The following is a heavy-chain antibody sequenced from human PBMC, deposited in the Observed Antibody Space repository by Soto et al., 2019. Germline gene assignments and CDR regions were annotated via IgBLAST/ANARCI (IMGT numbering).Heavy chain of an antibody. J-gene: IGHJ4*02. D-gene: IGHD3-22*01. Sequence: SVKVSCKASGGTFSSYAISWVRQPPGLGLEWMGGMIPIFGTANYAQRFQGRVTNTADEYTSTAYMELSSLRSENTPVYYCAKDAYCWDSSRYAYDFDYWGQGTLVNVSS. V-gene: IGHV1-69*13. CDR3: AKDAYCWDSSRYAYDFDY. CDR2: MIPIFGTA. CDR1: GGTFSSYA.